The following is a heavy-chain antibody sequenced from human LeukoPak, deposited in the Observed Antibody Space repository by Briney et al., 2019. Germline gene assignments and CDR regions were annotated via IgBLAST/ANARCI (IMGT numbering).Heavy chain of an antibody. V-gene: IGHV4-59*01. Sequence: SETQSLTCTVSGGSISSYYWSWIRQPPGKGLEWIGYIYYSGSTNYNPSLKSRVTISVDTSKNQFSLKLSSVTAADTAVYYCAREGGSGYCDYWGQGTLVTVSS. D-gene: IGHD3-3*01. CDR2: IYYSGST. CDR3: AREGGSGYCDY. J-gene: IGHJ4*02. CDR1: GGSISSYY.